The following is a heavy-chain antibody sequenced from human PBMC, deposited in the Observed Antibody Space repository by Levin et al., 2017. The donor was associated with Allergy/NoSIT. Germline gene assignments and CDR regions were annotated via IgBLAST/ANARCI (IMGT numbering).Heavy chain of an antibody. V-gene: IGHV4-39*01. CDR3: VRHGRDYFYYYIDV. Sequence: SETLSLTCAVSGGSVSSSNYYWGWIRQPPGKGLEWIGSISYTGSTYDNPSLKSPVSISVDTTQNLFFLKLSSVTAADTAVYYCVRHGRDYFYYYIDVWGKGTTVTVSS. CDR2: ISYTGST. CDR1: GGSVSSSNYY. D-gene: IGHD1-1*01. J-gene: IGHJ6*03.